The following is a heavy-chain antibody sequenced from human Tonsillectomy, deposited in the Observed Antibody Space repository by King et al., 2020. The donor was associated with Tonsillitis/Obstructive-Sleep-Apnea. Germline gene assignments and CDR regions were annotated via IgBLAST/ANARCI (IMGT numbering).Heavy chain of an antibody. J-gene: IGHJ4*02. D-gene: IGHD5-24*01. CDR2: IYYTGST. CDR1: GRSIRSSTYY. CDR3: ARHVRDGYGTNFDY. Sequence: QLQESGPGLVKPSETLSLTCTVSGRSIRSSTYYWGWIRQPPGKGLEWIGTIYYTGSTYYNPSLKSRVTISVDTSRNQFSLKLSSVTAADTAVYYCARHVRDGYGTNFDYWGQGTLVTVSS. V-gene: IGHV4-39*01.